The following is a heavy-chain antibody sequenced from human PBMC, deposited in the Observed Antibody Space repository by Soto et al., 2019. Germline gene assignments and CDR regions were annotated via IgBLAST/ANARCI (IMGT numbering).Heavy chain of an antibody. Sequence: QVQLVESGGGVVQPGRSRRLSCAASGFTFSGYGMHWVRQAPGKGLEWVASISYDGSNKYNADSVKGRFSISRDNSKNTLYLQMNSLRVEDTAIYYCAKDRGMGLIQVYFDYWGQGTLVTVSS. J-gene: IGHJ4*02. V-gene: IGHV3-30*18. D-gene: IGHD5-18*01. CDR1: GFTFSGYG. CDR2: ISYDGSNK. CDR3: AKDRGMGLIQVYFDY.